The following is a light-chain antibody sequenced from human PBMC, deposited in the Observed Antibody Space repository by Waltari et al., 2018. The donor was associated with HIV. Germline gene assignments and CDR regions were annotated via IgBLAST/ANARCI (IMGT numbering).Light chain of an antibody. J-gene: IGKJ1*01. CDR2: GAS. V-gene: IGKV3-15*01. CDR3: QQYSTWPLT. CDR1: RSVGRS. Sequence: EVVMTQSPATLLESPWKIANLSCRASRSVGRSLAWYQQKPGRSPRLLIYGASSRASDVPPTFSGSGAGTDFSLSISSLRSDDVGIYYCQQYSTWPLTFGRGTTVEIK.